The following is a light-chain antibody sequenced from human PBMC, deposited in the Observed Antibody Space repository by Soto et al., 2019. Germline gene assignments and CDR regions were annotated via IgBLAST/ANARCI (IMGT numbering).Light chain of an antibody. CDR2: AAS. CDR3: QQYGALPYT. Sequence: DIVLTQSPGTLSLSPGERATLSCRASQSGSSSYFAWYQQKPGQAPRLLIYAASRSASGIPDRLSGSGSGTDFTLTINRLEPEDFAVYYCQQYGALPYTFGQGTKVDIK. J-gene: IGKJ2*01. CDR1: QSGSSSY. V-gene: IGKV3-20*01.